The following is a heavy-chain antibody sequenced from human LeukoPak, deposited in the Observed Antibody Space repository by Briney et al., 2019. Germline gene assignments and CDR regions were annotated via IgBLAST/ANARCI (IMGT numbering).Heavy chain of an antibody. CDR3: ARDRDDYGDYGGFDY. V-gene: IGHV3-53*01. CDR1: GFTVSSNY. J-gene: IGHJ4*02. D-gene: IGHD4-17*01. Sequence: GGSLRLSCAASGFTVSSNYMSWVRQAPGKGLEWVSVIYSGGSTYYADSVKGRFTISRDNSKNTLYLQMNSLRAEDTAVYYCARDRDDYGDYGGFDYWGQGTLVTVSS. CDR2: IYSGGST.